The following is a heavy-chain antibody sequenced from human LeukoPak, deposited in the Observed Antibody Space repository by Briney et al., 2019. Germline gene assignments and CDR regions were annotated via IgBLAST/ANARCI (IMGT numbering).Heavy chain of an antibody. D-gene: IGHD5-18*01. CDR1: GFTFSSYA. Sequence: GGSLRLSCAASGFTFSSYAMSWLRQAPGKGLEWVSANSGSGGSTYYADSVKGRFTISRDNSKNTLYLKMKSLRAEDTAVYYCAKDRIQLWFSYYFDDWGQGTLVTVSS. V-gene: IGHV3-23*01. CDR2: NSGSGGST. J-gene: IGHJ4*02. CDR3: AKDRIQLWFSYYFDD.